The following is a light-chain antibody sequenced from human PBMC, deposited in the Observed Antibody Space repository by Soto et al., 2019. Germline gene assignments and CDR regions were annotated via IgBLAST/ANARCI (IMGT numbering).Light chain of an antibody. CDR3: QQRSNWPYT. CDR2: DAS. V-gene: IGKV3-11*01. J-gene: IGKJ2*01. Sequence: EIVLTQSPATLSLSPGERATLSCRASQTVSSYLAWYQQKPGQAPRLLIYDASNSATGIPARLSGSGSGTDFTLTISSLEPEDFAIYYCQQRSNWPYTFGQGTKREIK. CDR1: QTVSSY.